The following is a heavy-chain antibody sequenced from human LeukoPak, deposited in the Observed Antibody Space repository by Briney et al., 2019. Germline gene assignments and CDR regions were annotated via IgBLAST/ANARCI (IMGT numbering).Heavy chain of an antibody. J-gene: IGHJ4*02. CDR3: AEEVTGTTLVFDY. D-gene: IGHD1-20*01. CDR2: ISYDGSNK. Sequence: PGGSLRLSCAASGFTFSSYAMHWVRQAPGKGLEWVAVISYDGSNKYYADSVKGRFTISRDNSKNTLYLQMNSLRAEDTAVYYCAEEVTGTTLVFDYWGQGTLVTVSS. CDR1: GFTFSSYA. V-gene: IGHV3-30-3*01.